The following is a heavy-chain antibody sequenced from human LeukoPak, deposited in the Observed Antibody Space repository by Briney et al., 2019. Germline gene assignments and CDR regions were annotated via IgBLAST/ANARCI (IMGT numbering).Heavy chain of an antibody. CDR2: ISSSSGYM. J-gene: IGHJ6*03. CDR1: RFTFSSYS. V-gene: IGHV3-21*01. Sequence: GGSLRLSCAASRFTFSSYSMNWVRQAPGKGLECVSSISSSSGYMYYADSVKGRFTISRDNAKNSLYLQMNSLRDDDTAVYYCARDGATNLWGHYYYYMDVWGKGTTVTVSS. CDR3: ARDGATNLWGHYYYYMDV. D-gene: IGHD1-26*01.